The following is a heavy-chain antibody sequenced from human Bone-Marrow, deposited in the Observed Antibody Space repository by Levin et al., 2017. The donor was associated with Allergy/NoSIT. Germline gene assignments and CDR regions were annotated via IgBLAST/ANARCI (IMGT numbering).Heavy chain of an antibody. V-gene: IGHV3-23*01. D-gene: IGHD1-26*01. CDR2: ISGSGIQT. CDR1: GFTFSSFD. CDR3: TRERSGWERRFDY. J-gene: IGHJ4*02. Sequence: GGSLRLSCAASGFTFSSFDMSWVRQTPGKGLEWVSRISGSGIQTYPDSVKGRFTISRDNSKSTLYLQMNSLKAEDTAVYYCTRERSGWERRFDYWGQGTLDTVSS.